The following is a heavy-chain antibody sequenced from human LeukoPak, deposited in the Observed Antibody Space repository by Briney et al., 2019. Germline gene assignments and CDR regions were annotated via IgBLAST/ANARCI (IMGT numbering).Heavy chain of an antibody. J-gene: IGHJ4*02. D-gene: IGHD3-22*01. V-gene: IGHV3-9*01. CDR3: AKDTDWEMAAPGGGYDY. CDR1: GFTFDDYA. CDR2: ISWNSGSI. Sequence: GGSLRLSCAASGFTFDDYAMHWVRQAPGKGLERVSGISWNSGSIGYADSVKGRFTISRDNAKNSLYLQMNSLRAEDTALYYCAKDTDWEMAAPGGGYDYWGQGTLVTVSS.